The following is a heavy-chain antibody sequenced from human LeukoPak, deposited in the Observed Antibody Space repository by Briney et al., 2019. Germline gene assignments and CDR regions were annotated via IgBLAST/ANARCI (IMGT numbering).Heavy chain of an antibody. D-gene: IGHD5-18*01. CDR3: APDVDTAMRY. J-gene: IGHJ4*02. V-gene: IGHV3-21*01. CDR1: GFTFSSSS. CDR2: ISSSSSYI. Sequence: GVCLRLSCAASGFTFSSSSMNWVRQAPGKGLEWVSSISSSSSYIYYADSVKGRFTISRDNAKNSLYLQMNSLRAEDTAVYYCAPDVDTAMRYWGQGTLVTVSS.